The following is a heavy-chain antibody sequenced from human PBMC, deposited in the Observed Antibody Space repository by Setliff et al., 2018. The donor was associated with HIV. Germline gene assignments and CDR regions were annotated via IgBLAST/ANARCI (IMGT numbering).Heavy chain of an antibody. CDR3: ARGVNFDY. CDR1: GGSFSGYY. CDR2: IYIYNSGST. J-gene: IGHJ4*02. Sequence: SETLSLTCSVSGGSFSGYYWSWIRQPPGKGLVWIGYIYIYNSGSTNYNPSLTCRVTISVDTSRNQFSLKLTTATAADTAIYYCARGVNFDYWGQGTQVTVSS. V-gene: IGHV4-59*01.